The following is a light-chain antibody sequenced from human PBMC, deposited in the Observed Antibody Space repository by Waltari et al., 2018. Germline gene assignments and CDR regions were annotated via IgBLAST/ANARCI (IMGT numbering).Light chain of an antibody. V-gene: IGKV1-39*01. CDR3: QQSYTIPWT. Sequence: DIQMTQSPSSLSASVGDRVTITCRASQSISIYLNWYQQKPGKSPKLRSYAASSLQSGVASRLSGSGAGTDFTLNISNLQPEDFATYFCQQSYTIPWTFGQGTKVEIK. J-gene: IGKJ1*01. CDR1: QSISIY. CDR2: AAS.